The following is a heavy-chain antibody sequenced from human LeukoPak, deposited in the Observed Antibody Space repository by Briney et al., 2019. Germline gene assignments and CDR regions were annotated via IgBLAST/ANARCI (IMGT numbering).Heavy chain of an antibody. D-gene: IGHD7-27*01. V-gene: IGHV4-61*08. CDR3: ASYPTPPSGDFPDY. CDR2: IYYSGST. J-gene: IGHJ4*02. CDR1: GGSVSSGDYY. Sequence: SETLSLTCTVSGGSVSSGDYYWSWIRPHPGKGLQWIGFIYYSGSTNDNPSLQSRVTISVDTSKNQFSLKLSSVTAADTAIYYCASYPTPPSGDFPDYWGQGTLVTVSS.